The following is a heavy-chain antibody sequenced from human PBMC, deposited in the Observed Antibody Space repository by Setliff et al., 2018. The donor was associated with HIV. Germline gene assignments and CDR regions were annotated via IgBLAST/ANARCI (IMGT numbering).Heavy chain of an antibody. CDR1: GGSISSGSSY. CDR2: VSYSGST. V-gene: IGHV4-39*01. Sequence: PSETLSLTCTVSGGSISSGSSYWGWIRQPPGRGLEWIGSVSYSGSTYYNPSLKSRVTISVDTSKNQFSLRLRSVTAADTAVYYCARHGYSSDLRISYCDSWGQGSLVTVSS. D-gene: IGHD5-18*01. J-gene: IGHJ4*02. CDR3: ARHGYSSDLRISYCDS.